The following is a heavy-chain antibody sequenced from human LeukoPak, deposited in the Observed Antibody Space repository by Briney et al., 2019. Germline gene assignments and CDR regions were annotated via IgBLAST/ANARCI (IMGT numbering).Heavy chain of an antibody. V-gene: IGHV3-7*01. CDR1: GFTFSSYW. D-gene: IGHD3-22*01. CDR2: IKQDGSEK. CDR3: ARDGSSRHYDVVSY. Sequence: GGSLRLSCAASGFTFSSYWMSWVRQAPGKGLEWVASIKQDGSEKYYVDSVKGRFTISRDNAKNSLYLQMNSPRVEDTAVYYCARDGSSRHYDVVSYWGQGTLVTVSS. J-gene: IGHJ4*02.